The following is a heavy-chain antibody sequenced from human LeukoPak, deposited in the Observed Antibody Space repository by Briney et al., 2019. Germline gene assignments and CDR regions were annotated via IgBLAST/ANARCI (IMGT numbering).Heavy chain of an antibody. D-gene: IGHD3-3*01. CDR1: GGSISSSSYY. CDR3: ARARLGFWSGYSELFDY. Sequence: SETLSLTCTVSGGSISSSSYYWGWIRQPPGKGLEWIGSIYYSGSTYYNPSLKSRVTISVDTSKNQFSLKLSSVTAADTAVYYCARARLGFWSGYSELFDYWGQGTLVTVSS. J-gene: IGHJ4*02. CDR2: IYYSGST. V-gene: IGHV4-39*07.